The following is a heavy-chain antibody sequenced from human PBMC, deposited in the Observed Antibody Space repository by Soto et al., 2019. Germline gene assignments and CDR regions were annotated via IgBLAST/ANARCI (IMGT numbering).Heavy chain of an antibody. D-gene: IGHD6-25*01. J-gene: IGHJ4*02. CDR1: GYTFTAFA. V-gene: IGHV1-3*01. CDR2: INVGNGET. CDR3: VRVGGSGWTLDF. Sequence: QVHLVQSGAEVKKPGASVKVSCKTSGYTFTAFAVHWVRQASGQRLEWMGWINVGNGETKSSQNLQGRVTITRDTSASTVYMELSSLRSEDTAVYYCVRVGGSGWTLDFWGQGTLVTVSS.